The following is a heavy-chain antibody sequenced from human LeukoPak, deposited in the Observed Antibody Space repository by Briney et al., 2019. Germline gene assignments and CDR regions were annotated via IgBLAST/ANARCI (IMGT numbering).Heavy chain of an antibody. CDR3: ARRYSSSWYAPFDY. CDR1: GYTFTSYA. Sequence: APVKVSCKASGYTFTSYAMHWVRQAPGQRLEWMGWINAGNGNTKYSQKFQGRVTITRDTSASTAYMELSSLRSEDTAVYYCARRYSSSWYAPFDYWGQGTLVTVSS. J-gene: IGHJ4*02. V-gene: IGHV1-3*01. D-gene: IGHD6-13*01. CDR2: INAGNGNT.